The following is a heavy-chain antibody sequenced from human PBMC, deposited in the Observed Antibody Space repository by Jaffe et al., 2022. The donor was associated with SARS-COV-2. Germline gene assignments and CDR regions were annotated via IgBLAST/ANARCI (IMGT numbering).Heavy chain of an antibody. V-gene: IGHV3-43*01. J-gene: IGHJ4*02. CDR3: VKDVARDDHSLQWLILEGFHH. Sequence: EVHLVESGGALVQPGGSLRLSCEASGFIFDDYTMHWVRQPPGKGPEWVSLINWNSHDKYYADSVRGRFTISRDNSRNSLYLQMNSLRAEDTGFYYCVKDVARDDHSLQWLILEGFHHWGLGALVTVSS. D-gene: IGHD2-15*01. CDR2: INWNSHDK. CDR1: GFIFDDYT.